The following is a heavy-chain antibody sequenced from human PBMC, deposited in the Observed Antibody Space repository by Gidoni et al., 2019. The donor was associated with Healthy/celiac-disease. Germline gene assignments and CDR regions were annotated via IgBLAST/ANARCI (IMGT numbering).Heavy chain of an antibody. Sequence: QVQLVESGGAVHQAGGYLRLTCEASGFPFNTYGMPWVRQAPGKGLEWVAVIQHDGTNKFYADSVKSRFTISRDNCENTLSLQMISLRAEDTAVYYCAKDSAAAGRGPFVNDYWGQGTLVTVSS. J-gene: IGHJ4*02. CDR1: GFPFNTYG. CDR3: AKDSAAAGRGPFVNDY. CDR2: IQHDGTNK. V-gene: IGHV3-30*02. D-gene: IGHD6-13*01.